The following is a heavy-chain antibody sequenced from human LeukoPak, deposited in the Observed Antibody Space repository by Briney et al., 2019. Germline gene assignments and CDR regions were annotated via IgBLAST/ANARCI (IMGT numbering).Heavy chain of an antibody. CDR3: ARAGCSSTSCYRGYYYYYMDV. Sequence: SETLSLTCTVSGGSISSSSYYWGWIRQPPGKGLEWIGSIYYSGSTYYNPSLKSRVTMSVDTSKNQFSLKLSSVTAADTAVYYCARAGCSSTSCYRGYYYYYMDVWGKGTTVTVSS. CDR1: GGSISSSSYY. CDR2: IYYSGST. V-gene: IGHV4-39*07. D-gene: IGHD2-2*02. J-gene: IGHJ6*03.